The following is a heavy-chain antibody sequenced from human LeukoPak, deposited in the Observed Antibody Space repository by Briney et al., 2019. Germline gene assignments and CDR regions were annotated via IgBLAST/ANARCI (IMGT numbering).Heavy chain of an antibody. Sequence: ASVKVSCKASGYTFTGYYMHWVRQAPGQGLEWMGWINPNSGSTNYAQKFQGRVTMTRDTSISTAYMELSRLRSDDTAVYYCAMYYDFWSGYYSAVHWFDPWGQGTLVTVSS. CDR1: GYTFTGYY. J-gene: IGHJ5*02. CDR2: INPNSGST. V-gene: IGHV1-2*02. CDR3: AMYYDFWSGYYSAVHWFDP. D-gene: IGHD3-3*01.